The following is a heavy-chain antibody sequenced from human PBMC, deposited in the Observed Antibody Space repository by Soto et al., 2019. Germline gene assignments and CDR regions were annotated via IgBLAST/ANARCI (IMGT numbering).Heavy chain of an antibody. Sequence: GGSLRLSCAASGFTVSSNYMSWVRQAPEKGLEWVSVIYSGGSTYYADSVKGRFTISRDNSKNTLYLQMNSLRAEDTAVYYCATETIAVAAPYYYYGMDVWGQGTTVTVSS. D-gene: IGHD6-19*01. J-gene: IGHJ6*02. CDR1: GFTVSSNY. CDR3: ATETIAVAAPYYYYGMDV. V-gene: IGHV3-53*01. CDR2: IYSGGST.